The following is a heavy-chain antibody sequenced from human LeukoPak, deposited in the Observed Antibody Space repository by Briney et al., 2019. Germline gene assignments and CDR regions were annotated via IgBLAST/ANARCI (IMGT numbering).Heavy chain of an antibody. CDR3: ARGVGYGDSRHYDH. J-gene: IGHJ4*01. CDR2: IYNYGST. V-gene: IGHV4-59*01. CDR1: GAATTSNY. Sequence: PWETLSLTCTVSGAATTSNYRAWIRQSPGKGLKWIGNIYNYGSTKYEPSLKSRVSISEDTAKNQFSLNLKSVTAADTAVYYCARGVGYGDSRHYDHWGHGILVTVSS. D-gene: IGHD4-17*01.